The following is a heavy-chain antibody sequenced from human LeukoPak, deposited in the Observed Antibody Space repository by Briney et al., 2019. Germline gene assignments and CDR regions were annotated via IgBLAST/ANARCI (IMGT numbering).Heavy chain of an antibody. J-gene: IGHJ4*02. CDR3: ARDSGGDCYDY. V-gene: IGHV3-7*01. D-gene: IGHD2-15*01. Sequence: GESLKISCKGSGHTFSNYWIGWVRQAPGKGLEWVANIKQDGSEKYYVDSVKGRFTISRDNAKNSLYLQMNSLRAEDTAVYYCARDSGGDCYDYWGQGTLVTVSS. CDR2: IKQDGSEK. CDR1: GHTFSNYW.